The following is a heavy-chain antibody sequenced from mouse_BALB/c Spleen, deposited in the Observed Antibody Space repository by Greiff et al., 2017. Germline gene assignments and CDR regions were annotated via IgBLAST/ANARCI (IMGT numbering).Heavy chain of an antibody. Sequence: QVQLQQSGAELVRPGTSVKISCKASGYTFTNYWLGWVKQRPGHGLEWIGDIYPGGGYTNYNQKFKDKATLTADKSSSTAYMQLSSLTSEDSAVYYCASLLSAMDYWGQGTSVTVSS. CDR1: GYTFTNYW. V-gene: IGHV1-63*01. D-gene: IGHD2-10*01. CDR2: IYPGGGYT. J-gene: IGHJ4*01. CDR3: ASLLSAMDY.